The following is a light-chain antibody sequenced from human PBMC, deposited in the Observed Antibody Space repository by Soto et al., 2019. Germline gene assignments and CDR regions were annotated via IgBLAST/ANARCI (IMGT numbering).Light chain of an antibody. CDR1: QSISIW. CDR3: QQYSTYTPRT. CDR2: KAS. J-gene: IGKJ1*01. V-gene: IGKV1-5*03. Sequence: DIQMTQSPSTLSASVGDRVTITCRASQSISIWLARYQQKPGKAPKILIYKASSLESGVPSRFSGSGSGTEFTLTISSLQPDDFATYYCQQYSTYTPRTFGQGTKADIK.